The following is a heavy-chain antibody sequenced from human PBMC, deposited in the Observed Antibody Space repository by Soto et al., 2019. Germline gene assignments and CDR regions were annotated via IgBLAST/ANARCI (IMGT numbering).Heavy chain of an antibody. D-gene: IGHD5-18*01. CDR1: GGSISNYY. Sequence: SETLSLTCTVSGGSISNYYWSWIRQPPGKGLEWIGYIYSSGSTNFNPSLKSRVTISADTSKNQVSLKLTSVTAADTAVYYCARDHPHSYGIYYFDYWGQGTLVTVSS. V-gene: IGHV4-59*01. CDR3: ARDHPHSYGIYYFDY. CDR2: IYSSGST. J-gene: IGHJ4*02.